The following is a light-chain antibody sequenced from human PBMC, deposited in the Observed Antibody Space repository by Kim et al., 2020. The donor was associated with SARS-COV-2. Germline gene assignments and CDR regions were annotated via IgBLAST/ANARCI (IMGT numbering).Light chain of an antibody. V-gene: IGKV3-20*01. CDR2: GAT. CDR1: QSVSSSY. CDR3: QQYGSS. Sequence: EIVLTQSPGTLSLSPGERATLSCRASQSVSSSYLAWYQQKPGQAPRLLIYGATGRATGIPDRFSGSGSGTDFTLTISRLEPEDFAVYYCQQYGSSFGQGTKLEI. J-gene: IGKJ2*01.